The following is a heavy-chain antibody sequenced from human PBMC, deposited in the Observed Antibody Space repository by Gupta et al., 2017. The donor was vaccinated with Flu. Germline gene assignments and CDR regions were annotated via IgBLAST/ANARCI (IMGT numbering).Heavy chain of an antibody. CDR1: GFTFSSYA. CDR3: AKTSDYDFWSGYSTYYYIDV. D-gene: IGHD3-3*01. CDR2: ISGSSGST. V-gene: IGHV3-23*01. Sequence: LSCAASGFTFSSYAMSWVRQAPGKGLEWVSAISGSSGSTYYADSVKGRLTIARDNSKSTLFLQMNNLRAEDTAVYYCAKTSDYDFWSGYSTYYYIDVWGKGTTVNVSS. J-gene: IGHJ6*03.